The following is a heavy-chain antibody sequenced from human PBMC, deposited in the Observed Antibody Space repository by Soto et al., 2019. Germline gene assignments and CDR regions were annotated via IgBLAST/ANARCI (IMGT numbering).Heavy chain of an antibody. D-gene: IGHD2-8*01. V-gene: IGHV4-59*01. Sequence: PSETLSLTCSVSGGSISRYYWSWIRQPPGKGLEWIGYAYYSGDTGYNPSLKSRVTIAVDTSKSQVSLKLSSVTAADAAVDYCARDRSTYGGGGTGEVKENWFDPWGQGALVTVSS. CDR1: GGSISRYY. CDR2: AYYSGDT. J-gene: IGHJ5*02. CDR3: ARDRSTYGGGGTGEVKENWFDP.